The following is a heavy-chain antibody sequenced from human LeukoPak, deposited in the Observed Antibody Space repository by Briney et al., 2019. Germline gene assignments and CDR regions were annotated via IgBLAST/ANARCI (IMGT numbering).Heavy chain of an antibody. CDR1: GGTFSSYA. J-gene: IGHJ4*02. Sequence: SVKVSCKASGGTFSSYAISWVRQAPGQGLEWMGGIIPIFGTANYAQKFRGRVTLTTDESTSTAYMELSSLRSEDTAVYYCARDRKRGSYYGYFDYWGQGTLVSVSS. CDR2: IIPIFGTA. V-gene: IGHV1-69*05. CDR3: ARDRKRGSYYGYFDY. D-gene: IGHD1-26*01.